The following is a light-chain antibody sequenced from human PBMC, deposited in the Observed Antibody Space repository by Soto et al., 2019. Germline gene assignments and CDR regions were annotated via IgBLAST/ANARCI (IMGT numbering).Light chain of an antibody. Sequence: DIQMTQSPSTLSASVGDRVTITCRASRSVNTWLAWYQQKPGKAPKLLIFDASSLESGVPSRFSGSGSGTAFTLTIRSLQPDDFATYYCQEYNSWTFGQGTKVEIK. V-gene: IGKV1-5*01. CDR1: RSVNTW. CDR3: QEYNSWT. J-gene: IGKJ1*01. CDR2: DAS.